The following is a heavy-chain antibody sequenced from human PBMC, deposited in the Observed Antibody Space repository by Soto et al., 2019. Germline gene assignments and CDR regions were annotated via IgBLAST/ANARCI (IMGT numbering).Heavy chain of an antibody. CDR1: GLTFSTYG. CDR3: AKDSLGGMGTVMMPGPD. Sequence: GGSLRLSCAVSGLTFSTYGMHWVRQAPGKGLEWVAVISYDVRKTHYADSVRGRFTISRDNSKSTLYLQMNDWRADDTALYYCAKDSLGGMGTVMMPGPDWGQGTLVTVSS. J-gene: IGHJ4*02. V-gene: IGHV3-30*18. D-gene: IGHD4-17*01. CDR2: ISYDVRKT.